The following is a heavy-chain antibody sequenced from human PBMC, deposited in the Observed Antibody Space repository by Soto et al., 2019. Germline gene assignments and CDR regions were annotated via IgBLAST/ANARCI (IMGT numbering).Heavy chain of an antibody. D-gene: IGHD3-10*01. CDR3: AKVSXSMVRGVRGANYYGMDV. Sequence: GESLRLSCGASGFTFSIYGMHWVRQAPGKGLEWVAVISYDGSNKYYADSVKGRFTISRDNSKNTLYLQMNSLRAEDTAVYYCAKVSXSMVRGVRGANYYGMDVWGQGTTVTVSS. J-gene: IGHJ6*02. V-gene: IGHV3-30*18. CDR1: GFTFSIYG. CDR2: ISYDGSNK.